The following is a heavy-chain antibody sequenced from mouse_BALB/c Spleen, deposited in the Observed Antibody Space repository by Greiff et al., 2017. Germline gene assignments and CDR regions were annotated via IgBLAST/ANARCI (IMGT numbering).Heavy chain of an antibody. V-gene: IGHV2-9*02. D-gene: IGHD6-2*01. Sequence: VKLMESGPGLVAPSQSLSITCTVSGFSLTSYGVHWVRQPPGKGLEWLGVIWAGGSTNYNSALMSRLSISKDNSKSQVFLKMNSLQTDDTAMYYCARAGSSLKDYAMDYWGQGTSVTVSS. CDR3: ARAGSSLKDYAMDY. CDR1: GFSLTSYG. J-gene: IGHJ4*01. CDR2: IWAGGST.